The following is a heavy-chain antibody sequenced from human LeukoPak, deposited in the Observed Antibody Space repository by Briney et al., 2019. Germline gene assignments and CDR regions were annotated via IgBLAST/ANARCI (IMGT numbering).Heavy chain of an antibody. CDR1: GYSFTNYW. J-gene: IGHJ4*02. CDR2: IDPSDSYT. Sequence: GESLKISCKGSGYSFTNYWISWVRQMPGKGLEWMGRIDPSDSYTNYSPSFQGHVTISADKSISTAYLQWSSLKASDTAMYYCARRYGSGSSIDFWGQGTLVIVSS. D-gene: IGHD3-10*01. CDR3: ARRYGSGSSIDF. V-gene: IGHV5-10-1*01.